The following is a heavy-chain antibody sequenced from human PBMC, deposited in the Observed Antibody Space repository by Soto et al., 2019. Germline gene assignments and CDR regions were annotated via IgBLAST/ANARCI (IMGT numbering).Heavy chain of an antibody. J-gene: IGHJ5*02. D-gene: IGHD1-1*01. Sequence: GGSLRLSCAASGFTFSSYWMHWVRQAPGKGLVWVSRINSDGSSTSYADSVKGRFTISRDNAKNTLYLQMNSLRAEDTAVYFCAQTTPSIHWFDPWGQGTLVTVSS. CDR1: GFTFSSYW. CDR3: AQTTPSIHWFDP. CDR2: INSDGSST. V-gene: IGHV3-74*01.